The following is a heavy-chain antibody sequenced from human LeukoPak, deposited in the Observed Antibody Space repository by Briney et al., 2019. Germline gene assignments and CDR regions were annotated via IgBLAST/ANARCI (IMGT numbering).Heavy chain of an antibody. V-gene: IGHV4-59*01. CDR1: GGSISSYY. J-gene: IGHJ4*02. D-gene: IGHD4-11*01. Sequence: SETLSLTCTVSGGSISSYYWSWIRQPPGKGLEWIGYIYYSGSTSYNPSLKSRVTISVDTSKNQFSLKLSSVTAADTAVYYCARGDYHFDYWGQGTLVTVSS. CDR2: IYYSGST. CDR3: ARGDYHFDY.